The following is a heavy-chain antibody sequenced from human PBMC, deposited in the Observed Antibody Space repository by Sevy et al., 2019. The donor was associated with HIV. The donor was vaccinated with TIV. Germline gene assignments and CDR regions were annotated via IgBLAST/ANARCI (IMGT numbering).Heavy chain of an antibody. J-gene: IGHJ5*02. Sequence: GGSLRLSCAASGFTFSSYGMHWVRQAPGKGLGWVAFIQYDGSNKYYADSVKGRFTVSRDSSKNTLYLQLNSLRGDDTAVYYCAKDGTGFVAAPYNWFDPWGQGTLVTVSS. CDR3: AKDGTGFVAAPYNWFDP. V-gene: IGHV3-30*02. CDR2: IQYDGSNK. CDR1: GFTFSSYG. D-gene: IGHD6-6*01.